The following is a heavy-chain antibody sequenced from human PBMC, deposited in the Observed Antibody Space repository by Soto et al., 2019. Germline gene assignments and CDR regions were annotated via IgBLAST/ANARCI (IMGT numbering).Heavy chain of an antibody. J-gene: IGHJ4*02. CDR1: GYTFTSYG. CDR2: ISAYKGNT. D-gene: IGHD3-3*01. V-gene: IGHV1-18*01. CDR3: ARDLRITIFGAGNY. Sequence: QVQLVQSGAEVKKPGASVKVSCKASGYTFTSYGISWVRQAPGQGLEWMGWISAYKGNTNYAQKLQARVTMTTATSTSTAYMELRSLRSDDTAVYYCARDLRITIFGAGNYWGQGTLVTVSS.